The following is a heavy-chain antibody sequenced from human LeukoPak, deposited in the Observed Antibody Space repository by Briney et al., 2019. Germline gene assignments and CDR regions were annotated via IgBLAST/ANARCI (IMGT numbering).Heavy chain of an antibody. CDR3: ARRTNDYGYYGHYFDY. V-gene: IGHV4-59*12. J-gene: IGHJ4*02. CDR1: GVSISSYY. D-gene: IGHD4-17*01. Sequence: SETLSLTCTVSGVSISSYYWSWIRQPPGKELEWIGYISYSGSTNYNPSLKGRVTISLDTSRDQFSLELSSVTAADTAVYYCARRTNDYGYYGHYFDYWGRGTLVTVSS. CDR2: ISYSGST.